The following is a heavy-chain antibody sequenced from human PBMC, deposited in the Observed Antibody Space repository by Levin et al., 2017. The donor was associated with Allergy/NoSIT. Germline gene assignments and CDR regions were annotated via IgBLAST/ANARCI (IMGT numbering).Heavy chain of an antibody. CDR2: INSDGSST. J-gene: IGHJ3*02. D-gene: IGHD6-13*01. V-gene: IGHV3-74*01. CDR3: ARDKKADDAFDI. CDR1: GFTFSSYW. Sequence: TGESLKISCAASGFTFSSYWMHWVRQAPGKGLVWVSRINSDGSSTSYADSVKGRFTISRDNAKNTLYLQMNSLRAEDTAVYYCARDKKADDAFDIWGQGTMVTVSS.